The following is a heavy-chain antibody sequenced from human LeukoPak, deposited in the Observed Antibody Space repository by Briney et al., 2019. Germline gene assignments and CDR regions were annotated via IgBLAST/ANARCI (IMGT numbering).Heavy chain of an antibody. J-gene: IGHJ3*02. D-gene: IGHD2-15*01. CDR1: GGSISSYY. V-gene: IGHV4-4*07. Sequence: SETLSLTCTVSGGSISSYYWSWLRQPAGKGLEWIGRIYTSGSTNYNPSLKSRVTISVDTSKNQFSLKLSSVTAADTAVYYCAREHGCSCGSCYSFVHHDAFDIWGQGTMVTVSS. CDR3: AREHGCSCGSCYSFVHHDAFDI. CDR2: IYTSGST.